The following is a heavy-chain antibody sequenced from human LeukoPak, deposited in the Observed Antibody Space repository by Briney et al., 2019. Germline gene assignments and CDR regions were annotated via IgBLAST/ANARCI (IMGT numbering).Heavy chain of an antibody. CDR2: IDSAGDP. CDR3: ARAYSSTWYDSPLDY. Sequence: GGSLRLSCAASGFTFSSYDMHWVRQATGKGLEWVSAIDSAGDPYYPGFVKGRFTISRENAKNSLYLQMNSLRAGDTAVYYCARAYSSTWYDSPLDYWGQGTLVTVSS. D-gene: IGHD6-13*01. CDR1: GFTFSSYD. J-gene: IGHJ4*02. V-gene: IGHV3-13*05.